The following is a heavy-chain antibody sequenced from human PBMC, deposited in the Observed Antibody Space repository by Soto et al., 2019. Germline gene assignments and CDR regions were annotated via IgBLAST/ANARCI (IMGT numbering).Heavy chain of an antibody. Sequence: GGSLRLSCAASGFTFSRYWMTWVRQAPGKGLEWVANIKQDGSEIYYVDSVKGRFTISRDNAENSLYLQMNSLRAEDTAVYYCARDPVCSGGSCYDYWGQGALVTVSS. V-gene: IGHV3-7*01. CDR1: GFTFSRYW. CDR3: ARDPVCSGGSCYDY. CDR2: IKQDGSEI. J-gene: IGHJ4*02. D-gene: IGHD2-15*01.